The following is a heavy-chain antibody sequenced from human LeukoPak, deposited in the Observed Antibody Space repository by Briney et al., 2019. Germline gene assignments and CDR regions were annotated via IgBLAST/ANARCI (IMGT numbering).Heavy chain of an antibody. CDR2: IHHDGST. V-gene: IGHV4-34*01. J-gene: IGHJ4*02. Sequence: SETLSLTCAAYGGSFSGYYWSWIRQSPGKGPEWIGEIHHDGSTNYNPSLMSRVTISVDTPKNQFSLDLTSVTAADAAVYYCARLIRDYRQYYFDFWGQGTLVTVSS. CDR1: GGSFSGYY. CDR3: ARLIRDYRQYYFDF. D-gene: IGHD4-11*01.